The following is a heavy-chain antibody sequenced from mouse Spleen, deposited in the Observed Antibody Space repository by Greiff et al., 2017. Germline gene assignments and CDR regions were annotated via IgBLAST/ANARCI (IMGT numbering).Heavy chain of an antibody. CDR2: INPNNGGT. CDR1: GYTFTDYY. Sequence: EVQLQQSGPELVKPGASVKISCKASGYTFTDYYMNWVKQSHGKSLEWIGDINPNNGGTSYNQKFKGKATLTVDKSSSTAYMELRSLTSEDSAVYYCARRGAYYRYDRYFDVWGAGTTVTVSS. J-gene: IGHJ1*01. V-gene: IGHV1-26*01. D-gene: IGHD2-14*01. CDR3: ARRGAYYRYDRYFDV.